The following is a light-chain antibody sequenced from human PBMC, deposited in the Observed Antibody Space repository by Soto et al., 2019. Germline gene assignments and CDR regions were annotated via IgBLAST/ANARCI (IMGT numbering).Light chain of an antibody. CDR2: EVS. V-gene: IGLV2-14*01. CDR3: FSYTSSDTYV. J-gene: IGLJ1*01. CDR1: SSDVGNYKY. Sequence: QSVLTQPASVSGSPGQSITISSTGTSSDVGNYKYVSWYQQHPGKAPKLMIYEVSNRPSGVSNRFSGSKSGNTASLTISGLQAEDETDYYCFSYTSSDTYVFGTGTKVTVL.